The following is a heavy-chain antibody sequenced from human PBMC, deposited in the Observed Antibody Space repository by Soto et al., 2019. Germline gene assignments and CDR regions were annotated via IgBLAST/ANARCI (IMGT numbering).Heavy chain of an antibody. J-gene: IGHJ4*02. CDR3: AIDLDILPGYHFDY. CDR2: INPNSGGT. V-gene: IGHV1-2*04. CDR1: GYTFTGYY. Sequence: ASVKVSCKASGYTFTGYYMHWVRQAPGQGLERMGWINPNSGGTNYAQKFQGWVTMTRDTSISTAYMELSRLRSDDTVVYYCAIDLDILPGYHFDYWGQGTLVTVSS. D-gene: IGHD3-9*01.